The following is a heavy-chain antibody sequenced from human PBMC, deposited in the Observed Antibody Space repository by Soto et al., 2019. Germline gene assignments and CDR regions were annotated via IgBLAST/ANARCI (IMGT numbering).Heavy chain of an antibody. CDR3: ARGRDRSSYLYYYYYGMDV. D-gene: IGHD6-6*01. CDR2: INHSGST. CDR1: GGSFSGYY. Sequence: SETLSLTCAVYGGSFSGYYWSWIRQPPGKGLEWIGEINHSGSTNYNPSLKSRVTISVDTSKNQFSLKLSSVTAAVTAVYYCARGRDRSSYLYYYYYGMDVWGPGTTLTVYS. V-gene: IGHV4-34*01. J-gene: IGHJ6*02.